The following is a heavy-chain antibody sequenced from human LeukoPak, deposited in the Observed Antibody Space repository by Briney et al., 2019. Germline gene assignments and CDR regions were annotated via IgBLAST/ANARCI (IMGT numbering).Heavy chain of an antibody. CDR2: IYYCATSYYSETS. J-gene: IGHJ5*02. V-gene: IGHV4-39*01. D-gene: IGHD6-13*01. CDR3: ARQEGSTWENNWFEP. CDR1: GGSISSIEYY. Sequence: PSETLSLLCTVSGGSISSIEYYCGSIRQPPGKGLEWIGSIYYCATSYYSETSYFNPSLKSRVTISVNTPKNHFTLKLSSVTAADTALYYCARQEGSTWENNWFEPWGQGTLVTVSS.